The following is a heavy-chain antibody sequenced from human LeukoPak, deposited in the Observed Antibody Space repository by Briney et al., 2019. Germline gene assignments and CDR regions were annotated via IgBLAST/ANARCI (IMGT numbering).Heavy chain of an antibody. J-gene: IGHJ4*02. D-gene: IGHD4-17*01. V-gene: IGHV4-34*01. Sequence: SETLSLTCAVYGGSFSDYYWAWIRQPPGKGLEWIGEINHSGSTNYNPSLKSRVTISVDTSKNQFSLKLSSVTAADTAVYYCARRTAMTTDQYYFDYWGQGTLVTVSS. CDR2: INHSGST. CDR1: GGSFSDYY. CDR3: ARRTAMTTDQYYFDY.